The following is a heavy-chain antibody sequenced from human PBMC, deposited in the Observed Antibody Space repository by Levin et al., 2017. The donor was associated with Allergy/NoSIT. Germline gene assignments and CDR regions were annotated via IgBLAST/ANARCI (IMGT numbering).Heavy chain of an antibody. CDR1: GFTFSSYS. V-gene: IGHV3-48*01. D-gene: IGHD2-15*01. CDR2: ISSSSSTI. CDR3: ARDRRGTNYYYGMDV. J-gene: IGHJ6*02. Sequence: GGSLRLSCAASGFTFSSYSMNWVRQAPGKGLEWVSYISSSSSTIYYADSVKGRFTISRDNAKNSLYLQMNSLRAEDTAVYYCARDRRGTNYYYGMDVWGQGTTVTVSS.